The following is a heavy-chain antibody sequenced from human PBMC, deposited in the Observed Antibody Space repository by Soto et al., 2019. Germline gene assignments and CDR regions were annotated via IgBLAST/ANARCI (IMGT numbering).Heavy chain of an antibody. CDR1: GFTFSSYW. J-gene: IGHJ3*02. D-gene: IGHD6-19*01. V-gene: IGHV3-7*01. Sequence: GGSLRLSCAVSGFTFSSYWMSWVRQAPGKGREWVANIKQDGSEKYYVDSVKGRFTISRDNHKNSLYLQMNSLRAEDTAVYYCARFSSGWSSAFDIWGQGTMVTVSS. CDR3: ARFSSGWSSAFDI. CDR2: IKQDGSEK.